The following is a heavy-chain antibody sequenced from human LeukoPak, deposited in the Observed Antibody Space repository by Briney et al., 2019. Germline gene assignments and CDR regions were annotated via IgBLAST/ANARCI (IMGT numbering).Heavy chain of an antibody. CDR2: IIPIFGTA. D-gene: IGHD3-22*01. V-gene: IGHV1-69*13. CDR3: ARDREEYYYDSSGYYPGY. CDR1: GGTFSSYA. J-gene: IGHJ4*02. Sequence: SVKVSCKASGGTFSSYAISWVRQAPGQGLEWMGGIIPIFGTANYAQKFQGRVTITADESTSTAYMELSSLRSEDTAVYYCARDREEYYYDSSGYYPGYWGQGTLVTVSS.